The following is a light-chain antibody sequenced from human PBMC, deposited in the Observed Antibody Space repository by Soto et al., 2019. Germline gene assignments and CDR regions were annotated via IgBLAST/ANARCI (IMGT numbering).Light chain of an antibody. CDR3: QQVYVYPST. Sequence: DIQMTQSPSCLSASVGDRVTITCRASQSISTYLIWYQQKPGKAPNLLIYAASTLQSGVPSRFSGGGSGTDFTLTISSLQPEDFATYYCQQVYVYPSTFGGGTKVDIK. CDR2: AAS. V-gene: IGKV1-39*01. CDR1: QSISTY. J-gene: IGKJ4*01.